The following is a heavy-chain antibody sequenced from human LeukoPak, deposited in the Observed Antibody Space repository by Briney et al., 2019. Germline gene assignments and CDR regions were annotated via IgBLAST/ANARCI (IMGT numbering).Heavy chain of an antibody. V-gene: IGHV4-30-2*01. D-gene: IGHD1-14*01. Sequence: PSQTLSLTCAVSGGSISSGGYSWSWIRQPPGKGLEWIGYIYHSGSTYYNPSLKSRVTISVDRSKNQFSLKLSSVTAADTAVYYCASITLRGLLQHWGQGTLVTVSS. CDR2: IYHSGST. CDR1: GGSISSGGYS. CDR3: ASITLRGLLQH. J-gene: IGHJ1*01.